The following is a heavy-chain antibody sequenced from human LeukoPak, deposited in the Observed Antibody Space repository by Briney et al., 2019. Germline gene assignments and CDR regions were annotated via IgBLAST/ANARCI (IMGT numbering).Heavy chain of an antibody. CDR1: GFTFSSYS. CDR2: ISSSSSTI. V-gene: IGHV3-48*01. J-gene: IGHJ6*02. Sequence: GGSLRLSCAASGFTFSSYSMNWVRQAPGKGLEWVSYISSSSSTIYYADSVKGRFTISRDNSKNTLYLQMNSLRAEDTAVYYCAKDFQVPGHYYYYGMDVWGQGTTVTASS. CDR3: AKDFQVPGHYYYYGMDV.